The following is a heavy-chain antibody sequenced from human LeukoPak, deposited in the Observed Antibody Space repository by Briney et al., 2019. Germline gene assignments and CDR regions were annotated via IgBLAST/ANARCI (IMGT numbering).Heavy chain of an antibody. Sequence: SETLSLTCTVSGGSISSYYWSWIRQPPGKGLEWIGYIYYSGSTSYNPSLKSRVTISVDTSKNQFSLKLSSVTAADTAVYYCARGLRNSNAFDIWGQGTMVTVSS. J-gene: IGHJ3*02. D-gene: IGHD4-23*01. V-gene: IGHV4-59*01. CDR3: ARGLRNSNAFDI. CDR2: IYYSGST. CDR1: GGSISSYY.